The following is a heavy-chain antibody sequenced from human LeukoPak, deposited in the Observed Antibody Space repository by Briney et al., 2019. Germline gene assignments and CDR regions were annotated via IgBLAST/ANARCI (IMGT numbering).Heavy chain of an antibody. CDR1: GGSFSGYY. V-gene: IGHV4-34*01. D-gene: IGHD6-19*01. J-gene: IGHJ4*02. CDR2: INHSGST. Sequence: SEALSLTCAVYGGSFSGYYWSWIRQPPGKGLEWIGEINHSGSTNYNPSLKSRVTISVDTSKNQFSLKLSSVTAADTAVYYCARRNDSRASKYSSGPSYFDYWGQGTLVTVSS. CDR3: ARRNDSRASKYSSGPSYFDY.